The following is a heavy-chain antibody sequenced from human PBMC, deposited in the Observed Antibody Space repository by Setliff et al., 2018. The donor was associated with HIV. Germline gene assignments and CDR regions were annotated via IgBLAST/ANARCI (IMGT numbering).Heavy chain of an antibody. CDR3: ARDRTGVTSGEFDP. V-gene: IGHV1-3*01. CDR1: GYTFTTYA. D-gene: IGHD2-21*02. Sequence: ASVKVSCKASGYTFTTYAMHWVRQAPGQRPEWMGWINAANGKTRYPQRFEARVTMTTDTSTSTAYMELSSLRSDDTAVYYCARDRTGVTSGEFDPWGQGTLVTVSS. J-gene: IGHJ5*02. CDR2: INAANGKT.